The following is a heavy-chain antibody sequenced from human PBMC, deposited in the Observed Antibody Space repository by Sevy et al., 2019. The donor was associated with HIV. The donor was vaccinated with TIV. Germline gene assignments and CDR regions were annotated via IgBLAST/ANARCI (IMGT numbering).Heavy chain of an antibody. CDR3: ARSGALGCFDLGFDS. Sequence: SETLSLTCSVSGGSISSHHWRWIRRPPGKGLQWVGGVFSSGNTKYNPSVKSRVTISPDTSNSQFSLKLTSATTADTAVYYCARSGALGCFDLGFDSWGQGTMVTVSS. CDR1: GGSISSHH. J-gene: IGHJ4*02. V-gene: IGHV4-59*11. CDR2: VFSSGNT. D-gene: IGHD3-9*01.